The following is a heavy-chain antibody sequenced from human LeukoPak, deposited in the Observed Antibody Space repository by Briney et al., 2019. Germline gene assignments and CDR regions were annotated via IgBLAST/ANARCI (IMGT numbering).Heavy chain of an antibody. CDR3: AVAGYCGGDCYSTAEYFQH. Sequence: ASVSVSCKASGYTFTSYYMHWVRQAPGQGLEWMGIINPSGGSTSYAQKFQGRVTMTRDTSTSTVYMELSSLRSEDTAVYYCAVAGYCGGDCYSTAEYFQHWGQGTLVTVSS. CDR1: GYTFTSYY. CDR2: INPSGGST. J-gene: IGHJ1*01. V-gene: IGHV1-46*01. D-gene: IGHD2-21*02.